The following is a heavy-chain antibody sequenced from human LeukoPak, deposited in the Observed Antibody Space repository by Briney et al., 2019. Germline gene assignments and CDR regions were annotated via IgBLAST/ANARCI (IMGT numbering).Heavy chain of an antibody. CDR3: ARATNGGIAARFDYYYYYYMDV. J-gene: IGHJ6*03. D-gene: IGHD6-6*01. V-gene: IGHV6-1*01. Sequence: SQTLSLTCAISGDSVSSNSAAWNWIRQSPSRGLEWLGRTYYRSKWYNDYAVSVKSRITINPDTSKNQFCLQLNSVTPEDTAVYYCARATNGGIAARFDYYYYYYMDVWGKGTTVTVSS. CDR1: GDSVSSNSAA. CDR2: TYYRSKWYN.